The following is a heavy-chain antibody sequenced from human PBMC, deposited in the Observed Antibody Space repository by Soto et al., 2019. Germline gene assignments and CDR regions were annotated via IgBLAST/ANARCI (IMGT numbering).Heavy chain of an antibody. CDR3: AVPGPAGL. V-gene: IGHV4-59*01. CDR2: VYHNGNT. J-gene: IGHJ2*01. Sequence: QMQLQASGPGLVKPSETLSLTCTVSGGSIRSYFLSWIRQAPGKKLEWLGYVYHNGNTNYNPSLRSRLTLSVDTSNNRLSLNLKSVTAADAAVYYCAVPGPAGLWGRGTLVTVAS. CDR1: GGSIRSYF. D-gene: IGHD7-27*01.